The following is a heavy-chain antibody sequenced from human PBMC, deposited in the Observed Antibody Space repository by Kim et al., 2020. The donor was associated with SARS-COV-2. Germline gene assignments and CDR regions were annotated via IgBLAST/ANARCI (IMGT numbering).Heavy chain of an antibody. CDR2: INHSGST. CDR1: GGSFSGYY. Sequence: SETLSLTCAVYGGSFSGYYWSWIRQPPGKGLEWIGEINHSGSTNYNPSLKSRVTISVDTSKNQFSLKLSSVTAADTAVYYCARWRLGIQLRTGIDYWGQGTLVTVSS. J-gene: IGHJ4*02. V-gene: IGHV4-34*01. CDR3: ARWRLGIQLRTGIDY. D-gene: IGHD5-18*01.